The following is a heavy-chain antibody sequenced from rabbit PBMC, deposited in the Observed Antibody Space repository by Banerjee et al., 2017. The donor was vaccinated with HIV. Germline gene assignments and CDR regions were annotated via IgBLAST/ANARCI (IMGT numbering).Heavy chain of an antibody. CDR3: ARDLAGVIGWNFSL. J-gene: IGHJ4*01. V-gene: IGHV1S45*01. CDR2: IYTGSSGST. D-gene: IGHD4-1*01. CDR1: GFDFSSNV. Sequence: QEQLEESGGDLVKPEGSLTLTCKASGFDFSSNVMCWFRQAPGKGPEWIGCIYTGSSGSTYYASWAKGRFTISKASWTTVTLQMTSLTAADTASYFCARDLAGVIGWNFSLWGQGTLVTVS.